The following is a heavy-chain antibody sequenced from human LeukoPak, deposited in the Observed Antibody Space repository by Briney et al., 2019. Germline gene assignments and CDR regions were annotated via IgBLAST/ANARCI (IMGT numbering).Heavy chain of an antibody. D-gene: IGHD2-21*02. V-gene: IGHV4-34*01. CDR3: ARGEAYCGGDCYAKRAYYYYYMDV. CDR1: GGSFSGYY. CDR2: INHSGST. J-gene: IGHJ6*03. Sequence: PSETLSLTCAVYGGSFSGYYWSWIRQPPGKGLEWIGEINHSGSTNYNPSLKSRVTISVDTSKSQFSLKLSSVTAADTAVYYCARGEAYCGGDCYAKRAYYYYYMDVWGKGTTVTVSS.